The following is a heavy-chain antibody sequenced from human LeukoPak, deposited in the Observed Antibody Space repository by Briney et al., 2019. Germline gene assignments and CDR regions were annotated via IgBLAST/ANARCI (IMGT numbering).Heavy chain of an antibody. D-gene: IGHD2-15*01. CDR2: IYTSGST. CDR3: ARGGRAAAFDY. V-gene: IGHV4-4*07. J-gene: IGHJ4*02. CDR1: GGSMSSYY. Sequence: SETLSLTCTVSGGSMSSYYWTWIRQPAGKGLEWIGRIYTSGSTYYNPSLNSRVTMSVDTSKNQFSLKLTSVTAADTAVYYCARGGRAAAFDYWGQGTLVTVSS.